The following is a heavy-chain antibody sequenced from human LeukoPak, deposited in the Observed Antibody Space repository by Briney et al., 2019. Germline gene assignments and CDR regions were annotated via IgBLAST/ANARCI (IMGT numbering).Heavy chain of an antibody. V-gene: IGHV3-30-3*01. D-gene: IGHD3-10*01. Sequence: SGGSLRLSCAASGFTFSSYAMHWVRQAPGKGLEWVAVISYDGSNKYYADSVKGRFTISRDNAKNSLYLQMNSLRAEDTAVYYCARTYGSGNFDAFDIWGQGTMVTVSS. J-gene: IGHJ3*02. CDR3: ARTYGSGNFDAFDI. CDR1: GFTFSSYA. CDR2: ISYDGSNK.